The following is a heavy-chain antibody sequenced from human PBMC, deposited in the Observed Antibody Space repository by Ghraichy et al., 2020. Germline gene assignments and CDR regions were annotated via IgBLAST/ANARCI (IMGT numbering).Heavy chain of an antibody. V-gene: IGHV3-49*04. CDR3: TSGPYDAFDI. CDR2: IRSKAYGGTT. Sequence: GESLNISCTASGFTFGDYAMSWVRQAPGKGLEWVGFIRSKAYGGTTEYAASVKGRFTISRDDSKSIAYLQMNSLKTEDTAVYYCTSGPYDAFDIWGQGTMVTVSS. J-gene: IGHJ3*02. CDR1: GFTFGDYA.